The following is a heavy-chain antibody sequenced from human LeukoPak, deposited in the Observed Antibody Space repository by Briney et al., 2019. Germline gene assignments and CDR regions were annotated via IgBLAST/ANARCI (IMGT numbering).Heavy chain of an antibody. CDR3: ARGLLMWPSVVGPRGWHAFDI. V-gene: IGHV4-34*01. D-gene: IGHD2-2*01. CDR1: GGSFSGYY. J-gene: IGHJ3*02. Sequence: PSETLSLTCAVYGGSFSGYYWSWIRQPPGKGLEWIGEINHSGSTNYNPSLKSRVTISVDTSKNQFSLKLSSVTAADTAVYYCARGLLMWPSVVGPRGWHAFDIWGQGTMVTVSS. CDR2: INHSGST.